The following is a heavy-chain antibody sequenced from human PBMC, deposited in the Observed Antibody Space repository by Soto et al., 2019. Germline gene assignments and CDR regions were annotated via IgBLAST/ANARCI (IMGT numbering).Heavy chain of an antibody. D-gene: IGHD3-22*01. Sequence: SLDSLSLGCAVCGGSMRISSDDVSWISQPPGKGLEWIGSIYYSGSTYYNPSLKSRVTISVDTSKNQFSLRLSSVTAADMVVYYCARLVYDSSGYRPGWGQGTLVTVSS. CDR3: ARLVYDSSGYRPG. CDR2: IYYSGST. J-gene: IGHJ4*02. V-gene: IGHV4-39*01. CDR1: GGSMRISSDD.